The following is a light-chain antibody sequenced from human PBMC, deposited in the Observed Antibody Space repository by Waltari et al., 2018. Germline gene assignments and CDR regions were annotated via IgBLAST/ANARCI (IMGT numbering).Light chain of an antibody. Sequence: QPVLTQPPSSSASPGESARLTCTLPSDINVGDFNIYWYQQNPGSPPRFLLYYKSDSEKVQGSGVPSRFSGSKDASANAGILLISGLQSEDEADYYCMFWPSNVWVFGGGTKLTVL. CDR3: MFWPSNVWV. CDR1: SDINVGDFN. CDR2: YKSDSEK. J-gene: IGLJ3*02. V-gene: IGLV5-37*01.